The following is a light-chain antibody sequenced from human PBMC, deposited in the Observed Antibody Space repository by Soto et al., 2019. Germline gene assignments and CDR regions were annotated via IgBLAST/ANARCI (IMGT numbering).Light chain of an antibody. CDR3: AAWDDSLNGPV. Sequence: QSVLTQPPSASGTPGQRVTISCSGSSSNIGSNTVNWYQQLPGTAPKLLIYSNNQRPSGVPDRFSGSKSGTLASLAISGLQSEDEDDYYCAAWDDSLNGPVFGGGTQLTVL. CDR2: SNN. V-gene: IGLV1-44*01. J-gene: IGLJ7*01. CDR1: SSNIGSNT.